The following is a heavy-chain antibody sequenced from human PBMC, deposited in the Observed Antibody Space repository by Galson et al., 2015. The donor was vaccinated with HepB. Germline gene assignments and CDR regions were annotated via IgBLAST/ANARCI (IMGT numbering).Heavy chain of an antibody. V-gene: IGHV4-39*01. D-gene: IGHD3-22*01. J-gene: IGHJ4*02. CDR3: ASYWAYYSDSTGYLTYFDY. CDR2: VYNSGGT. CDR1: GGSISSSRYY. Sequence: ETLSLTCTVSGGSISSSRYYWGWIRQSPGKGLEWIGTVYNSGGTSYNRSLKSRVTISVDTSKNQFSLQLSSVTAADAAVYYCASYWAYYSDSTGYLTYFDYWGQGALVTVSS.